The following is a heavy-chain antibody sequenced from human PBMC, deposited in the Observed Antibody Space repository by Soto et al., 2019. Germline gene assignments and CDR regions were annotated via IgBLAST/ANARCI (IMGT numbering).Heavy chain of an antibody. CDR1: GGSISSGGYY. CDR2: IYYSGST. J-gene: IGHJ3*02. V-gene: IGHV4-31*03. D-gene: IGHD3-10*01. Sequence: TSETLSLTCTVSGGSISSGGYYWSWIRQHPGKGLEWIGYIYYSGSTYYNPSLKSRVTISVDTSKNQFSLKLSSVTAADTAVYYCARDRYYGSGSYYVDAFDIWGQGTMVTVSS. CDR3: ARDRYYGSGSYYVDAFDI.